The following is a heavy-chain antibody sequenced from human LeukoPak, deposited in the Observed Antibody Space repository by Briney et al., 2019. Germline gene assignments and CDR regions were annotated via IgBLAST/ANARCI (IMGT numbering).Heavy chain of an antibody. CDR1: GFTFSGYW. J-gene: IGHJ4*02. CDR3: AKVPDDFWSGYYRY. CDR2: ISGSGGST. D-gene: IGHD3-3*01. Sequence: GGSLRLSCAASGFTFSGYWMSWVRQAPGKGLEWVSAISGSGGSTYYADSVKGRFTISRDNSKNTLYLQMNSLRAEDTAVYYCAKVPDDFWSGYYRYWGQGTLVTVSS. V-gene: IGHV3-23*01.